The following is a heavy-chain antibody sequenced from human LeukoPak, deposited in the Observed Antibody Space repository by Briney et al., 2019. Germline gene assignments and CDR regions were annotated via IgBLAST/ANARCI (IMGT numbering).Heavy chain of an antibody. D-gene: IGHD3-16*02. V-gene: IGHV4-39*01. Sequence: SETLSLTCGVYGGSFSAYYWGWIRQPPGKGLEWIGSIYYSGSTYYNPSLKSRVTISVDTSKNQFSLKLSSVTAADTAVYYCARHRYDYVWGSYRYGPVYFDYWGQGTLVTVSS. CDR2: IYYSGST. J-gene: IGHJ4*02. CDR3: ARHRYDYVWGSYRYGPVYFDY. CDR1: GGSFSAYY.